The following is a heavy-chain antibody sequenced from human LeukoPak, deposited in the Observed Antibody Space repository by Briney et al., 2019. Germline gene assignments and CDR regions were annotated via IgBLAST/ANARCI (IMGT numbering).Heavy chain of an antibody. CDR3: ARQGYDILTGYIGAFDI. CDR2: ISYSGST. CDR1: GRSISRYY. Sequence: SETLSLTCTVSGRSISRYYWSWLRQPPGKGLEWIGYISYSGSTNYNPSLKSRVTISIDTSKNQFSLKLRSVTAADTAIYYCARQGYDILTGYIGAFDIWGQGTMVTVSS. D-gene: IGHD3-9*01. J-gene: IGHJ3*02. V-gene: IGHV4-59*08.